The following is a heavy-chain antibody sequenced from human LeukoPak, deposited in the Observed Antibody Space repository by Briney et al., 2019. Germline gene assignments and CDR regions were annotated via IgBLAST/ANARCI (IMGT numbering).Heavy chain of an antibody. J-gene: IGHJ1*01. D-gene: IGHD6-19*01. V-gene: IGHV3-23*01. Sequence: GGSLRLSCAASGFTFSSYAMRWVRQAPGKGLEWVSAISGSGGSTYYADSVKGRFTISRDNSKNTLYLQMNSLRGEDTAVYYCAKDFWYSSGWFATEYFPHWGQGTLVTVSS. CDR1: GFTFSSYA. CDR2: ISGSGGST. CDR3: AKDFWYSSGWFATEYFPH.